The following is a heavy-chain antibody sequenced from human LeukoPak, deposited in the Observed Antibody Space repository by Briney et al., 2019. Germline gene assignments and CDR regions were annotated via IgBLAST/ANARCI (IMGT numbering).Heavy chain of an antibody. CDR3: ARGRDDDVWGSYPTCFDY. D-gene: IGHD3-16*02. Sequence: SQTLSLTCSVSGGPISSGTYYWSSIRRPSGKGLDWIGRIYNSGCISYTPSLKSRVTISVDPSKNQFSLKLSSVTAADTAVYYCARGRDDDVWGSYPTCFDYWGQGTLVTVSS. J-gene: IGHJ4*02. V-gene: IGHV4-61*02. CDR1: GGPISSGTYY. CDR2: IYNSGCI.